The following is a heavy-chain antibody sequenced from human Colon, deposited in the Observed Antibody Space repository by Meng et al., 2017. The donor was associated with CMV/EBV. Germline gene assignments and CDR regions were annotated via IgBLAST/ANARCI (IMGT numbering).Heavy chain of an antibody. CDR1: GFTFSSYE. J-gene: IGHJ4*02. CDR3: ASHGGYYLRSDY. Sequence: GESLKISCAASGFTFSSYEMNWVRQAPGKGLEWVAYISSSGGKIYYADSVTGRFTISRDNAKKSLYLQMNSLRAEDTAVYYCASHGGYYLRSDYWGQGTLVTSPQ. D-gene: IGHD4-17*01. V-gene: IGHV3-48*03. CDR2: ISSSGGKI.